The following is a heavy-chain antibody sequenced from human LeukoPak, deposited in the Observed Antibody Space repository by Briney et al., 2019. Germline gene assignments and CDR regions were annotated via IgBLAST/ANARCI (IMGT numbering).Heavy chain of an antibody. J-gene: IGHJ4*02. V-gene: IGHV3-21*01. Sequence: GGSLRLSCAASGFTFSSYSMNWVRQAPGKGLEWVSSISSSSSYICYADSVKGRFTISRDNAKNSLYLQMNSLRAEDTAVYYCARGVRDFDYWGQGTLVTVSS. CDR3: ARGVRDFDY. D-gene: IGHD3-3*01. CDR2: ISSSSSYI. CDR1: GFTFSSYS.